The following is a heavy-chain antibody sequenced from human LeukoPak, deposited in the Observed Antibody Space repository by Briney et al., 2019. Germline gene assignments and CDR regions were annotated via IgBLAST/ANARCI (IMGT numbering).Heavy chain of an antibody. J-gene: IGHJ4*02. D-gene: IGHD3-10*01. CDR2: IYTGGTT. Sequence: GGSLRLSCAASGFTFSSNYMSWVRQAPGKGLEWVSVIYTGGTTNYADSVKGRFTISRDNAQNTLYLQMNSLRAEDTAVYYCAREVSYSGSYYFDDWGQGTLVIVSS. CDR1: GFTFSSNY. CDR3: AREVSYSGSYYFDD. V-gene: IGHV3-53*01.